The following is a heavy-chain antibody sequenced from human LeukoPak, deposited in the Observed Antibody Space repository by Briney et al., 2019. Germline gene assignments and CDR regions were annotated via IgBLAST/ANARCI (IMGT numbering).Heavy chain of an antibody. Sequence: GRSLRLSCAASGFTFSSYAMHWVRQAPGKGLEWVAVISYDGSNKYYADSVKGRFTISRDNSKNTLYLQMNSLRAEDTAVYYCARESGSYYTWGQGTLVTVSS. V-gene: IGHV3-30*04. J-gene: IGHJ5*02. CDR3: ARESGSYYT. CDR1: GFTFSSYA. CDR2: ISYDGSNK. D-gene: IGHD1-26*01.